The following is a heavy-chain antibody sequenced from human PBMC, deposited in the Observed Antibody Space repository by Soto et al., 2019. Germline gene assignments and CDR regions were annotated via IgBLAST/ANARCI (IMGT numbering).Heavy chain of an antibody. CDR2: INAGNGNT. D-gene: IGHD3-10*01. V-gene: IGHV1-3*01. CDR3: ASSTLGSGSYYNEDDAFDI. Sequence: GASVKVSCKASGYTFTSYAMHWVRQAPGQRLEWMGWINAGNGNTKYSQKFQGRVTITRDTSAGTAYMELSSLRSEDTAVYYCASSTLGSGSYYNEDDAFDIWGQGTMVTVS. CDR1: GYTFTSYA. J-gene: IGHJ3*02.